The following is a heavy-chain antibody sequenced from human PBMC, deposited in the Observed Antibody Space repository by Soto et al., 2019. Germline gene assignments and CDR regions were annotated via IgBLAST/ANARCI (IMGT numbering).Heavy chain of an antibody. Sequence: ASVKVSCKASGYTFTSYYMHWVRQAPGQGLEWMGILNPSGGSTSYAQKFQGRVTMTRDTSTSTVYMELSSLRSEDTAVYYCARDRVYCSGGSCYPGDFQHWGQGTLVTVSS. CDR3: ARDRVYCSGGSCYPGDFQH. CDR2: LNPSGGST. CDR1: GYTFTSYY. V-gene: IGHV1-46*01. J-gene: IGHJ1*01. D-gene: IGHD2-15*01.